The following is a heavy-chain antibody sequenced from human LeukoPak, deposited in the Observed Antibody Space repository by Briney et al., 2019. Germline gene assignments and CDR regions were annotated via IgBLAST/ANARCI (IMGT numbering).Heavy chain of an antibody. CDR3: ARDPPNSGSYSDSFDI. J-gene: IGHJ3*02. V-gene: IGHV4-34*01. CDR2: INHSGST. Sequence: PSETLSLTCAVYGGSFSGYYWSWIRQPPGKGLEWIGEINHSGSTNYNPSLKSRVTISVDTSKNQFSLKLSSVTAADTAVYYCARDPPNSGSYSDSFDIWGQGTMVTVSS. CDR1: GGSFSGYY. D-gene: IGHD1-26*01.